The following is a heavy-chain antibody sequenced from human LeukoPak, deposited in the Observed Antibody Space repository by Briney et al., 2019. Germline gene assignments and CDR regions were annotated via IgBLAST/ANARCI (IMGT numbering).Heavy chain of an antibody. CDR1: GFTLSKHW. Sequence: GGSLTLSCAASGFTLSKHWMTWVRQAPGKGLECVAIIKQDGSEKYYVNSVTGRFTISRDNAKNSLYLQMNSLRVEDTAVYYCGREWAVDFWGQGTLVTVSS. CDR3: GREWAVDF. CDR2: IKQDGSEK. V-gene: IGHV3-7*01. J-gene: IGHJ4*02.